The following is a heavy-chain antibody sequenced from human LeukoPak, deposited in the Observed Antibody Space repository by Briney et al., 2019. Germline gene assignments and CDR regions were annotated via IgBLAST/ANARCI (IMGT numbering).Heavy chain of an antibody. CDR1: GGSFSDYY. V-gene: IGHV4-34*01. Sequence: SETLSLTCAVYGGSFSDYYWSWIRQPPGTGLEWIGEINHSGSTNYNPSLKSRVTISVDTSKKQFSLKLSSVTAADAAVYYCARVREYCSSTSCYGNWFDSWGQGTLVTVSS. CDR3: ARVREYCSSTSCYGNWFDS. CDR2: INHSGST. J-gene: IGHJ5*01. D-gene: IGHD2-2*01.